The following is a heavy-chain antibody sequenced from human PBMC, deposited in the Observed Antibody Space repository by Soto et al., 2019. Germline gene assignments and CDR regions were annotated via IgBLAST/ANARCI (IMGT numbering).Heavy chain of an antibody. CDR1: GGSISGYY. CDR3: ARVKWDQLYYFDS. Sequence: SETLSLTCTVSGGSISGYYWSWIRQPPGKGLEWIGYIYYSVNPDYNPSLKSRVSISVDTSKNQFSLKLSSVTAADTAVHYCARVKWDQLYYFDSWGQGTLVTVSS. J-gene: IGHJ4*02. D-gene: IGHD1-26*01. V-gene: IGHV4-59*01. CDR2: IYYSVNP.